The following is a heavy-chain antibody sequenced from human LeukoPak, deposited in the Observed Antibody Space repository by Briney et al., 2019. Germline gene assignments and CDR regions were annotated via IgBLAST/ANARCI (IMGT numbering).Heavy chain of an antibody. CDR2: ISASSIYI. CDR1: GFTFSSYA. D-gene: IGHD5-12*01. J-gene: IGHJ4*02. CDR3: ATDRFAGYSGYDFGY. Sequence: GGSLRLSCATSGFTFSSYAMSWVRQAPGKGLEWVSSISASSIYINYADSVKGRFTISRDNAKNSLYLQMNSLRAKDTAVYYCATDRFAGYSGYDFGYWGQGTLVTVSS. V-gene: IGHV3-21*01.